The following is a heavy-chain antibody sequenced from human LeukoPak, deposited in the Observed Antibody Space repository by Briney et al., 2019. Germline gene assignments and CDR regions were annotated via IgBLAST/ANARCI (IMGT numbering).Heavy chain of an antibody. CDR3: ARVGGINSAYPRGIFDI. CDR1: GYTFSGYY. Sequence: ASVKVSCKSSGYTFSGYYMHWVRQAPGQGFEWMGWINPSSGGTNHAQKFQGRVTMTRDTSISTAYMELSSLRSDDTAVYYCARVGGINSAYPRGIFDIWGQGTMVPVSS. CDR2: INPSSGGT. D-gene: IGHD3-22*01. J-gene: IGHJ3*02. V-gene: IGHV1-2*02.